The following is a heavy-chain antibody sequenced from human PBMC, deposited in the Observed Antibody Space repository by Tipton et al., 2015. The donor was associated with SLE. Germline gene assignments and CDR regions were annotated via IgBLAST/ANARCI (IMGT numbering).Heavy chain of an antibody. Sequence: LRLSCTVSGYSISSGYYWGWIRQPPGKGLEWIGSIYHSGSTYYNPSLKSRVTIPVDTSKNQFSLKLSSVTAADTAVYYCARGGDYWGQGTLVTVSS. V-gene: IGHV4-38-2*02. CDR2: IYHSGST. D-gene: IGHD3-16*01. J-gene: IGHJ4*02. CDR3: ARGGDY. CDR1: GYSISSGYY.